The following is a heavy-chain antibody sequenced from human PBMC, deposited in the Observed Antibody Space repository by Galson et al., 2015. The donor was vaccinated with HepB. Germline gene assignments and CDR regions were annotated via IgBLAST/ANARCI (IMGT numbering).Heavy chain of an antibody. CDR3: AIPGYDFCGGYARPQFDY. V-gene: IGHV1-69*02. J-gene: IGHJ4*02. D-gene: IGHD3-3*01. CDR2: IIPILGIT. Sequence: SVKVSCKAYGGNFSSYTCSGVRQAPGQGLEWMGRIIPILGITIYAQKFQGRVTMTEETSTDTAYMELSSLRSEDTAVYYCAIPGYDFCGGYARPQFDYGGQGTLFTVSS. CDR1: GGNFSSYT.